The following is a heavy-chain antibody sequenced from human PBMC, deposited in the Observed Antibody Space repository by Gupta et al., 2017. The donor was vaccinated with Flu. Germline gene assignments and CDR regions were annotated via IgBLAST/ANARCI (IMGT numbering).Heavy chain of an antibody. V-gene: IGHV3-9*01. Sequence: EVQLVESGGGLVQPGRSLRLSCAASGFAFGAYAMNWVRQVPGKGLEWVSGISWTSGTTDYADSVKGRFTISRDNAKNSLDLQMNSLRVEDTAFYYCAKTRDINYDSFRYDGDFDYWGPGTLVTVSS. CDR2: ISWTSGTT. D-gene: IGHD3-22*01. CDR3: AKTRDINYDSFRYDGDFDY. CDR1: GFAFGAYA. J-gene: IGHJ4*02.